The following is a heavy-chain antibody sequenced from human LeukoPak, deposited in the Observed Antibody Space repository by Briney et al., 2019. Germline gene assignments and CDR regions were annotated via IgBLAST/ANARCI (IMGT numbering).Heavy chain of an antibody. V-gene: IGHV3-7*01. CDR2: IKQDGSEK. CDR3: ARGGLRFDY. J-gene: IGHJ4*02. CDR1: GGSFSGYY. Sequence: ETLSLTCAVYGGSFSGYYWSWVRQAPGKGLEWVANIKQDGSEKYYVDSVKGRFTISRDNAKNSLYLQMNSLRAEDRAVYYCARGGLRFDYWGQGTLVTVSS. D-gene: IGHD4-17*01.